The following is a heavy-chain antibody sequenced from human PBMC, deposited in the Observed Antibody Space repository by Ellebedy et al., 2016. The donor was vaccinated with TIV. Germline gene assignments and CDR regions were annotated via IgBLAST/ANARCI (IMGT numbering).Heavy chain of an antibody. Sequence: AASVKVSCKASGYTFTSYGISWVRQAPGQGLEWMGCISAYNGNTKYAQKLQGRVTMTTDKSTSTAYMELRSLGSDDTAVYYCARASGRAVTAKNDYWGQGTLVTVSS. D-gene: IGHD4-17*01. CDR1: GYTFTSYG. CDR2: ISAYNGNT. CDR3: ARASGRAVTAKNDY. J-gene: IGHJ4*02. V-gene: IGHV1-18*04.